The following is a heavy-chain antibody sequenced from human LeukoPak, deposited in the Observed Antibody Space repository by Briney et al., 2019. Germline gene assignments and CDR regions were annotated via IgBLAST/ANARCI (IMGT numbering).Heavy chain of an antibody. Sequence: PSETLSLTCTVSGGSISSYYWSWIRQPPGKGLEWIGYIYYGGSTNYNPSLKSRVTISVDTSKNQFSLKLSSVTAADTAVYYCARGPFVVRGVKVSYYGMDVWGQGTTVTVSS. V-gene: IGHV4-59*01. CDR1: GGSISSYY. J-gene: IGHJ6*02. D-gene: IGHD3-10*01. CDR2: IYYGGST. CDR3: ARGPFVVRGVKVSYYGMDV.